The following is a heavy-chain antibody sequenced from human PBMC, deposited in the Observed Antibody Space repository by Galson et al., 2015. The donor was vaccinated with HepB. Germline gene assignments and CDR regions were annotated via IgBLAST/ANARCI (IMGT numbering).Heavy chain of an antibody. Sequence: SLRLSCAASGFTFSSYAMSWVRQAPGKGLEWVSAIRGGGGSTYYPGSVKGRFTISRENAKNSLYLQMNSLRAGDTAVYYCARGKALLWFGDGGAFDIWGQGTMVTVSS. CDR3: ARGKALLWFGDGGAFDI. CDR1: GFTFSSYA. J-gene: IGHJ3*02. V-gene: IGHV3-23*01. D-gene: IGHD3-10*01. CDR2: IRGGGGST.